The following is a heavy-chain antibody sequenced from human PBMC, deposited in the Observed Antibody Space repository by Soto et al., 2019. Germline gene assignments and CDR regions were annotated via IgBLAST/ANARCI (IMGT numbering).Heavy chain of an antibody. Sequence: SETLSLTCTVSGGSISSSSYYWGWIRQPPGKGLEWIGSIYYSGSTYYNPSLKSRVTISVDTSKNQFSLKLSSVTAADTAVYYCARQNRYSSGWYDYWGQGTLVTVSS. CDR2: IYYSGST. J-gene: IGHJ4*02. CDR1: GGSISSSSYY. D-gene: IGHD6-19*01. CDR3: ARQNRYSSGWYDY. V-gene: IGHV4-39*01.